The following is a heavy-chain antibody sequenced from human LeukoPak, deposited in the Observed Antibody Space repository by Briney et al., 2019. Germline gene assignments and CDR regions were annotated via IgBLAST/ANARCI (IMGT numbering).Heavy chain of an antibody. CDR3: ASKVGTLYFDY. CDR1: GGTLSGYY. CDR2: INQSGST. Sequence: NPSETLCLTCAVYGGTLSGYYGTWIRQPPGKGLEWIGEINQSGSTNYNPSLKGRVTISVDTSKNQFPLKLSSVTAADTAVYYCASKVGTLYFDYWGQGTLVTVSS. J-gene: IGHJ4*02. V-gene: IGHV4-34*01. D-gene: IGHD1-26*01.